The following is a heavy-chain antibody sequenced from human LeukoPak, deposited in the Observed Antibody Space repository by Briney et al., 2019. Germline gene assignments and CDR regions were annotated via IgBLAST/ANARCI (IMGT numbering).Heavy chain of an antibody. CDR1: GGSFTGYL. J-gene: IGHJ5*02. D-gene: IGHD2/OR15-2a*01. CDR2: VDHSGSA. V-gene: IGHV4-34*01. CDR3: ASINNRFDP. Sequence: SETLSLTCNVYGGSFTGYLWAWIRQPPGKGLEWIGEVDHSGSANNNPSLKSRVTISVDTSKRQFSLKLTSVTAADTAVYYCASINNRFDPWGQGTLVTVSS.